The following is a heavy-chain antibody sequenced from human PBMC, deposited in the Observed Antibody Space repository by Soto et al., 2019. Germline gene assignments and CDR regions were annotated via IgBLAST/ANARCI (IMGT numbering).Heavy chain of an antibody. CDR2: TSPKSGAT. D-gene: IGHD6-19*01. V-gene: IGHV1-2*04. CDR1: GYTFTDYV. J-gene: IGHJ6*02. CDR3: AKASDYDNMDV. Sequence: QAQLVQSGAEVKKSGASVKVSCRASGYTFTDYVVHWVRQAPRQGPEWVGWTSPKSGATKYAPKFQGWVTMTRDTSIGRAYMEVSSLKSDDPAVYYCAKASDYDNMDVWGQGTPVTVSS.